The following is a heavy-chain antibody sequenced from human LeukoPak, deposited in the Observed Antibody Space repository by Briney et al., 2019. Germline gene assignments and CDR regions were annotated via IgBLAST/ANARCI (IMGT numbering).Heavy chain of an antibody. V-gene: IGHV3-15*01. J-gene: IGHJ4*02. CDR1: GFTFGDYA. Sequence: GGSLRLSCTASGFTFGDYAMSWIRQAPGKGLEWVGRIKSKTDGGTTDYAAPVKGRFTISRDDSKNTLYLQMNSLKTEDTAVYYCTTGREYSSPAGVYYFDYWGQGTLVTVSS. CDR2: IKSKTDGGTT. CDR3: TTGREYSSPAGVYYFDY. D-gene: IGHD6-6*01.